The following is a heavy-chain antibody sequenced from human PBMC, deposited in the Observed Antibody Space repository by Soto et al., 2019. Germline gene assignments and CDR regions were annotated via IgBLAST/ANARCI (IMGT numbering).Heavy chain of an antibody. CDR3: ARDFFDSSDYTTDWFDP. V-gene: IGHV4-34*01. J-gene: IGHJ5*02. CDR1: GGSFSGYY. Sequence: SETLSLTCDVYGGSFSGYYWSWIRQSPGKGLEWIGQIKHSGGTNYNPLLKSRVTISVDTPRNQFSLKLSSVTAADAAVYFCARDFFDSSDYTTDWFDPWGQGTLVTVSS. D-gene: IGHD3-22*01. CDR2: IKHSGGT.